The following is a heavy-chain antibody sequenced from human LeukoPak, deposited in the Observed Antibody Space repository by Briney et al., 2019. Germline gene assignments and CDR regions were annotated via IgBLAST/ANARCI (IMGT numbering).Heavy chain of an antibody. CDR3: ARDGPGGRGDFDY. CDR1: AYTFTDYY. J-gene: IGHJ4*02. CDR2: INPNSGGT. D-gene: IGHD3-16*01. V-gene: IGHV1-2*02. Sequence: ASVKVSCKASAYTFTDYYIQWVRQAPGQGLEWMAWINPNSGGTKYAQKFQGRVTMTRDTSISTAYMELSRLRSDDTAVYYCARDGPGGRGDFDYWGQGTLVTVSS.